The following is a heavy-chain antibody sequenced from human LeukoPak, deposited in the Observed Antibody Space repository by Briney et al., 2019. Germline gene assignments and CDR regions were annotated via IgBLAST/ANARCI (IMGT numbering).Heavy chain of an antibody. CDR3: ARAGFSSGWYVDY. CDR1: GFTPGRYW. D-gene: IGHD6-19*01. Sequence: GGSLRLSCAASGFTPGRYWMSWVRQAPGKGLVWVSRIITDGSSTNYADSVKGRFTISRDNAQNTLYLQMNSLRAEGTAVYYCARAGFSSGWYVDYWGQGTLDTVSS. J-gene: IGHJ4*02. V-gene: IGHV3-74*01. CDR2: IITDGSST.